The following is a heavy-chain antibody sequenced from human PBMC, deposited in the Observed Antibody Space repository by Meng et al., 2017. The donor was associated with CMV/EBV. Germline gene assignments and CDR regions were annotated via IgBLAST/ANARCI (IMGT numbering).Heavy chain of an antibody. Sequence: GESLKISCAASGFTFSGSAMHWVRQASGKGLEWVGRIKSKTDGGTTDYAAPVKGRFTISRDDSKNTLYLQMNSLKTEDTAVYYCTTDGLYDILTGFFAHWGQGTLVTVSS. V-gene: IGHV3-15*01. J-gene: IGHJ4*02. D-gene: IGHD3-9*01. CDR2: IKSKTDGGTT. CDR3: TTDGLYDILTGFFAH. CDR1: GFTFSGSA.